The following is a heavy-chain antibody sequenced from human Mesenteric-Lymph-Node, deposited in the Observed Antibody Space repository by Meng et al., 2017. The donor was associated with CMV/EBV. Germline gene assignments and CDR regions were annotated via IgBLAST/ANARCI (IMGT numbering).Heavy chain of an antibody. CDR1: GFTFSSYE. CDR3: ARGQKGQLRFLEWLPD. J-gene: IGHJ4*02. Sequence: GESLKISCAASGFTFSSYEMNWVRQAPGKGLEWVSYISSSGSTIYYADSVKGRFTISRDNAKNSLYLQMNSLRAEDTAVYYCARGQKGQLRFLEWLPDWGQGTLVTVSS. V-gene: IGHV3-48*03. D-gene: IGHD3-3*01. CDR2: ISSSGSTI.